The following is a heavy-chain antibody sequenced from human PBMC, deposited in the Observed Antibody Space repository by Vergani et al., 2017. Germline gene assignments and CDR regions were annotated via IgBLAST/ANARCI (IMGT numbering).Heavy chain of an antibody. Sequence: EVQLVESGGGLIQPGGSLRLSCAASGFTFSSYAMSWVRQAPGKGLEWVSAISGSGGSTYYADSVTGRFTISRDNSKNTLYLQMNSLRAEDTAVDYCANLNYYDSSGYPDAFDIWGQGTMVTVSS. CDR2: ISGSGGST. CDR3: ANLNYYDSSGYPDAFDI. D-gene: IGHD3-22*01. V-gene: IGHV3-23*04. J-gene: IGHJ3*02. CDR1: GFTFSSYA.